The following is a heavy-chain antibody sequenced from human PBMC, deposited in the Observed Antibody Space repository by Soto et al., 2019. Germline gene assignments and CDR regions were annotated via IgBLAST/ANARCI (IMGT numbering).Heavy chain of an antibody. D-gene: IGHD5-12*01. CDR2: ISGSGGST. J-gene: IGHJ4*02. Sequence: EVQLLESGGGLVQPGGSLRLSCAASGFTFSGYAMSWVRQAPGKGLEWVSAISGSGGSTYYADSVKGRFTISRDNSKNTLYLQMNSLRAEDTAVYYCAKAGLATTRRSTFDYWGQGTLVTVSS. V-gene: IGHV3-23*01. CDR1: GFTFSGYA. CDR3: AKAGLATTRRSTFDY.